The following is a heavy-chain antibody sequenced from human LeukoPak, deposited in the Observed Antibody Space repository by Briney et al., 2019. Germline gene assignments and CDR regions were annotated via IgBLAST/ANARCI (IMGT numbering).Heavy chain of an antibody. CDR3: ARGPLAGTFDY. CDR1: GFTVSSNY. D-gene: IGHD6-13*01. V-gene: IGHV3-53*01. CDR2: IYSGGST. Sequence: PGGSLRLSCAASGFTVSSNYMSWVPQAPGKGLERVSVIYSGGSTYYADSVKGRFTISRDNSKNTLYLQMNSLRAEDTAVYYCARGPLAGTFDYWGQGTLVTVSS. J-gene: IGHJ4*02.